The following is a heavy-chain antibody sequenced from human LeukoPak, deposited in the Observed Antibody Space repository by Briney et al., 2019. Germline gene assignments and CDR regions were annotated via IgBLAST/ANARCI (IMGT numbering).Heavy chain of an antibody. V-gene: IGHV3-7*01. CDR1: GFTFSRYW. Sequence: GGSLRLSCEAAGFTFSRYWMSWVRQATGKGLECVAKIKEDGSEAHYVDSVKGRFTISRDNAKKSLYLQMNSLRAEDTAVYYCARGGHSYGPLGDYWGQGTLVTVSS. CDR3: ARGGHSYGPLGDY. J-gene: IGHJ4*02. D-gene: IGHD5-18*01. CDR2: IKEDGSEA.